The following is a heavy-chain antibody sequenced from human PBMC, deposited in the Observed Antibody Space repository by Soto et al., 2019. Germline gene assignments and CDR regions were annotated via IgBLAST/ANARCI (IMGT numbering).Heavy chain of an antibody. J-gene: IGHJ3*01. V-gene: IGHV3-23*01. CDR1: GFTFSDYS. CDR3: AKIVIPSAVNDAIDV. Sequence: EVQLLESGGGLVQPGGSLRVSCAASGFTFSDYSMSWVRQAPGKGLEWVSSIHSSGDRTYYADSVKGRFTISRDNSKNTVFLLMNGLRAEDTAVYYCAKIVIPSAVNDAIDVWGQGTMVSVSS. CDR2: IHSSGDRT. D-gene: IGHD3-16*02.